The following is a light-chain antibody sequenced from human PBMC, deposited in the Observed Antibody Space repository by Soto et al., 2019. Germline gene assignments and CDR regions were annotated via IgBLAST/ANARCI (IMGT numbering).Light chain of an antibody. CDR1: SSDVGGYNY. CDR3: SSYTRTSTLV. CDR2: EVT. Sequence: QSALTQPASVSGSPGQSVTISCTGTSSDVGGYNYVSWYQQHPGKAPKLMIYEVTNRPSGVSTRFSGSKSGNTASLTISGLQTEDEADYYCSSYTRTSTLVFGSGTKVTVL. J-gene: IGLJ1*01. V-gene: IGLV2-14*01.